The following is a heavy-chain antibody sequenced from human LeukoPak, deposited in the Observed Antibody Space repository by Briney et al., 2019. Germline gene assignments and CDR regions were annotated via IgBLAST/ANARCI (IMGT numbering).Heavy chain of an antibody. D-gene: IGHD3-9*01. Sequence: SETLSLTCTVSGGSISSYHWSWIRQPPGKGLEWIGYIYYSGSTNYNPSLKSRVTISVDTSKNQFSLKLSSVTAADTAVYYCARQGLRYFDWSSAFDYWGQGTLVTVSP. CDR1: GGSISSYH. CDR3: ARQGLRYFDWSSAFDY. J-gene: IGHJ4*02. V-gene: IGHV4-59*08. CDR2: IYYSGST.